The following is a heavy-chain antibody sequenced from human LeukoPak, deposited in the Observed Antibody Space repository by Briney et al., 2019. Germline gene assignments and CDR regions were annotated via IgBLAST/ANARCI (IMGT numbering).Heavy chain of an antibody. J-gene: IGHJ5*02. CDR2: ISSSSSYI. CDR1: GFTFSSYS. CDR3: ARDINDEERSTPQRFDP. Sequence: PGGSLRLSCAASGFTFSSYSMNWVRQAPGKGLEWVSSISSSSSYIYYADSVKGRFTISRDNAKNSLYLQMNSLRAEDTAVYYCARDINDEERSTPQRFDPCGQGTLVTVSS. D-gene: IGHD2-2*01. V-gene: IGHV3-21*01.